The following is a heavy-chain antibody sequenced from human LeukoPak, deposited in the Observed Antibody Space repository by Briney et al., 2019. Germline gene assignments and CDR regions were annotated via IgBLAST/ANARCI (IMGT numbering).Heavy chain of an antibody. V-gene: IGHV1-69*04. D-gene: IGHD6-6*01. Sequence: ASVKVSCKASGGTFSSYAISWVRQAPGQGLEWMGRITPILGIANYAQKFQGRVTITADKSTSTAYMELSSLRSEDTAVYYCARDEAARPFDYWGQGTLVTVSS. CDR1: GGTFSSYA. J-gene: IGHJ4*02. CDR3: ARDEAARPFDY. CDR2: ITPILGIA.